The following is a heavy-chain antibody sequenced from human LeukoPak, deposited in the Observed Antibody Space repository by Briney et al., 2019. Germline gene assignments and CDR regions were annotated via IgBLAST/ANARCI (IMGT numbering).Heavy chain of an antibody. Sequence: ASVKVSCKASGYTFSKNGLTWVRQAPGQGLEWMGWISVYTGNTNYARKIQDRVTMTIDTTTNTAFMELRSLRPDDTAIYYCARDAVDTSQVTMCSYFYGMDVWGQGTTVTVSS. J-gene: IGHJ6*02. D-gene: IGHD5-18*01. CDR2: ISVYTGNT. CDR1: GYTFSKNG. CDR3: ARDAVDTSQVTMCSYFYGMDV. V-gene: IGHV1-18*01.